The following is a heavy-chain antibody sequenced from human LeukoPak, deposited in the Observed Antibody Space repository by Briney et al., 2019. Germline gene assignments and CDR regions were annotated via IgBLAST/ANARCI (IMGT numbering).Heavy chain of an antibody. CDR3: AKDDYGSGTPTAY. V-gene: IGHV3-23*01. D-gene: IGHD3-10*01. CDR2: ISGSGGST. J-gene: IGHJ4*02. Sequence: GGSLRLSCAPSGFTFSSYAMSWVRQAPGKGLQWVSAISGSGGSTYYAVSVKGRFTISGDNSKNTLYLHMYSLRAEDTAVYYCAKDDYGSGTPTAYWGQGTLVTVSS. CDR1: GFTFSSYA.